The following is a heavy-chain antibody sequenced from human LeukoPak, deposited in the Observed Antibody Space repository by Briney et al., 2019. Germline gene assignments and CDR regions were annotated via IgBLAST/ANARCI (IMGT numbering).Heavy chain of an antibody. V-gene: IGHV4-39*07. CDR1: RGSISSSTYY. J-gene: IGHJ4*02. CDR2: IYCTGST. Sequence: KPSETLSLTCTVSRGSISSSTYYWSWVRQPPGKGLEWIASIYCTGSTYYNPSLKSRVTISLDMSKNEFFLTMTSVTAADTAVYFCTAEKNGSPHYWGQGTRVTVSS. CDR3: TAEKNGSPHY. D-gene: IGHD2-8*01.